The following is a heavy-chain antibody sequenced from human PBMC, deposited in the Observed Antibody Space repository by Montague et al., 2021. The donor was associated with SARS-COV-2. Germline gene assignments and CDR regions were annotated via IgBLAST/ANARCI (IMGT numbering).Heavy chain of an antibody. CDR2: IYDSGST. CDR1: GGSISSNNYY. J-gene: IGHJ3*02. V-gene: IGHV4-39*02. D-gene: IGHD5-12*01. CDR3: ARRGRKLLPVATTIGGFDI. Sequence: SETLSLTCTVSGGSISSNNYYWDWIRQPPGKGLEWIGSIYDSGSTYYNPSLKSRVTISVDTSKSHFSLKLSSVTAADTAVYYCARRGRKLLPVATTIGGFDIWGQGTMVTVSS.